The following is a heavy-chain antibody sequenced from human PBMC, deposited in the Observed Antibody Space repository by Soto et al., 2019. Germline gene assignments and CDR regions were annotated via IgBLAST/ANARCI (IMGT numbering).Heavy chain of an antibody. V-gene: IGHV5-51*01. CDR3: AIVYDFWRGYYDILRYYGIDV. CDR1: GYSCTSYW. Sequence: GECLKISCRGSGYSCTSYWIGWVRQMPGKGLEWMGSIYPGDSYTRYSPSFQGQVTISADKSISTGYLQWSSLKASESDNYYCAIVYDFWRGYYDILRYYGIDVWGQGTTVTVSS. D-gene: IGHD3-3*01. J-gene: IGHJ6*02. CDR2: IYPGDSYT.